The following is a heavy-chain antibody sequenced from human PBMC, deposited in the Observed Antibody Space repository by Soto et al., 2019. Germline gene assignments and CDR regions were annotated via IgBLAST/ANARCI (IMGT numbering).Heavy chain of an antibody. J-gene: IGHJ3*02. CDR2: IWYDGSNK. D-gene: IGHD3-9*01. CDR3: AREYFADAFDI. V-gene: IGHV3-33*01. Sequence: SLRLSCAASGFTFSSYGMHWVRQAPGKGLEWVAVIWYDGSNKYYADSVKGRFTISRDNSKNTLYLQMNSLRAEDTAVYYCAREYFADAFDIWGQGTMVTVSS. CDR1: GFTFSSYG.